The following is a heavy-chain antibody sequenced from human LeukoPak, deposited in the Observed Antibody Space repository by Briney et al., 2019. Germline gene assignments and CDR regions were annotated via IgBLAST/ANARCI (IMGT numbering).Heavy chain of an antibody. J-gene: IGHJ4*02. Sequence: SVKVSCKASGGTFSSYAISWVRQAPGQGLEWMGRIIPILGIANYAQKFQGRVTITADKSTSTAYMELSSLRSEDTAVYYCASPDILWSGYPLGYWGQGTLVTVSS. CDR1: GGTFSSYA. V-gene: IGHV1-69*04. D-gene: IGHD3-3*01. CDR2: IIPILGIA. CDR3: ASPDILWSGYPLGY.